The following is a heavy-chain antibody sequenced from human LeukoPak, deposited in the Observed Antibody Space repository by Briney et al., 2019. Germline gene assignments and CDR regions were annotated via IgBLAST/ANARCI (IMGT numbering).Heavy chain of an antibody. J-gene: IGHJ4*02. Sequence: SETLSLTCTVSGGSISSSSYYWGWMRQPPGKGREWIVSIYYSGSTYYNPSLKSRVTISVDTSKNQFPLKLSSVTAADTAVYYCARQGADSSGYYYLSYFDYWGQGTLVTVSS. CDR2: IYYSGST. D-gene: IGHD3-22*01. V-gene: IGHV4-39*01. CDR1: GGSISSSSYY. CDR3: ARQGADSSGYYYLSYFDY.